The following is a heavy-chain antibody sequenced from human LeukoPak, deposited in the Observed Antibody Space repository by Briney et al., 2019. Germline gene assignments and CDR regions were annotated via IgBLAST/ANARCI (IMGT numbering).Heavy chain of an antibody. CDR2: ISSTGSNI. D-gene: IGHD3-22*01. V-gene: IGHV3-48*03. Sequence: GGSLRLSCAASGFTFSTYEMNWVRQAPGKGLEWVSYISSTGSNIYYADSVKGRFTISKDNAKNSLYLLMNSLRTEDTAVYYCAATYYYDGSGDYWGQGTLVTVSS. CDR3: AATYYYDGSGDY. CDR1: GFTFSTYE. J-gene: IGHJ4*02.